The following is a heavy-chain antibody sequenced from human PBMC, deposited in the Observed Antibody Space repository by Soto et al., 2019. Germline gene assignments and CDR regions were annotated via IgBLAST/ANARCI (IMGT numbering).Heavy chain of an antibody. CDR2: VSGYNSKT. D-gene: IGHD3-16*01. Sequence: ASVKVSCKTSGYTFSAHGISWVRQAPGQGLEWMGWVSGYNSKTSSAQKFQDRLTVTTDTSTATAYMELRSLRSDDTDVYYCVRASWASRSNDGFDIWGQGTLVTVSS. V-gene: IGHV1-18*04. CDR1: GYTFSAHG. CDR3: VRASWASRSNDGFDI. J-gene: IGHJ3*02.